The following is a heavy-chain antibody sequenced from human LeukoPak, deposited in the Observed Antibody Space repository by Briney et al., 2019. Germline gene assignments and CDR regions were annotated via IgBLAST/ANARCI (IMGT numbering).Heavy chain of an antibody. CDR1: GYTFTSYD. CDR2: VNPNSGNT. Sequence: ASVKVSCKASGYTFTSYDINWVRQATGQGLEWMGWVNPNSGNTGYAQKFHGRVTMTRNTSISTAYMELSSLRSEDTAVYYCARGPTIFGVVIPSFDPWGQGTLVTVSS. D-gene: IGHD3-3*01. CDR3: ARGPTIFGVVIPSFDP. V-gene: IGHV1-8*01. J-gene: IGHJ5*02.